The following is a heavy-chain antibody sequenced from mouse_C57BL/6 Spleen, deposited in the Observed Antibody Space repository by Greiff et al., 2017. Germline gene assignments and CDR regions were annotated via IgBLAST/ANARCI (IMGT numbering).Heavy chain of an antibody. CDR2: ISSGGDYI. CDR3: TRDRGGYLLLHPSYAMDY. D-gene: IGHD1-1*01. J-gene: IGHJ4*01. V-gene: IGHV5-9-1*02. Sequence: EVMLVESGEGLVKPGGSLKLSCAASGFTFSSYAMSWVRQTPEKRLEWVAYISSGGDYIYYADTVKGRFTISRDNARNTLYLQMSSLKSEDTAMYYCTRDRGGYLLLHPSYAMDYWGQGTSVTVSS. CDR1: GFTFSSYA.